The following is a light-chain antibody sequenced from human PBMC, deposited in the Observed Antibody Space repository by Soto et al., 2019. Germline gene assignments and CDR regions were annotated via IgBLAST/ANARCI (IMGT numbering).Light chain of an antibody. V-gene: IGLV2-14*03. CDR2: DVS. J-gene: IGLJ2*01. CDR1: SSDVGGYNY. CDR3: SSSTSSSTLL. Sequence: QSVLTQPASVSGSPGQSITISCTGTSSDVGGYNYVSWYQQHPGKAPKLMIYDVSSRPSGVSNRFSGSKSGNTASLTISGLQAEDEADYYCSSSTSSSTLLFGGGTKLTVL.